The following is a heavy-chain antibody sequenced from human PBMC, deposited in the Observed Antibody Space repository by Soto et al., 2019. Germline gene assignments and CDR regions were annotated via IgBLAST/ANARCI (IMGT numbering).Heavy chain of an antibody. V-gene: IGHV4-61*01. J-gene: IGHJ3*02. CDR2: IYYSGST. Sequence: SETLSLTCSISGGSLRSGSYYWSWIRQHPGKGLEWIGYIYYSGSTNYNPSLKSRVTISVDTSKNQFSLKLSSVTAADTAVYYCARVHSDSSRTYDAFDIWGQGTMVSVSS. CDR3: ARVHSDSSRTYDAFDI. D-gene: IGHD3-22*01. CDR1: GGSLRSGSYY.